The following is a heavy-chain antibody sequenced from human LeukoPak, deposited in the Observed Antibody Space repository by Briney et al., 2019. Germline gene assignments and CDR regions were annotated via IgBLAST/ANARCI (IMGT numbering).Heavy chain of an antibody. D-gene: IGHD3-22*01. J-gene: IGHJ4*02. CDR1: GDSFIGSY. Sequence: SETLSLTCTVSGDSFIGSYWSWIRQAPGKGLEWIGYIYYPVDTNYNPSLQSRVTMSVDISKKQFSLRLTSVTAADTAVYYCARRRYYDSSGYHHTYYFDYWGQGILVTVSS. CDR2: IYYPVDT. V-gene: IGHV4-59*01. CDR3: ARRRYYDSSGYHHTYYFDY.